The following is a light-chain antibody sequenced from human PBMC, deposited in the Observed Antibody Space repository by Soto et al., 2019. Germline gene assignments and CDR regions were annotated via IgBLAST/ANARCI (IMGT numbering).Light chain of an antibody. CDR3: KSYDSSLSSSV. CDR1: SSDIGAGYD. V-gene: IGLV1-40*01. CDR2: HNT. J-gene: IGLJ1*01. Sequence: QSVLTQPPSVSGAPGQGVTISCTGSSSDIGAGYDVHWYQQLPGTAPKLLIYHNTNRPSGVPDRFSGSKSGTSASLAITGLQAEDEADYYCKSYDSSLSSSVFGTGTKVTVL.